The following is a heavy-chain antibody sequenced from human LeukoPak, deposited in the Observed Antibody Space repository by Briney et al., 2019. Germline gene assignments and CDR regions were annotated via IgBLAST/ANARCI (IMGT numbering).Heavy chain of an antibody. CDR1: GYTFTHQW. V-gene: IGHV5-51*01. CDR2: IYPRDSDT. D-gene: IGHD3-10*01. Sequence: GASLQISSKTSGYTFTHQWIGWVRRQSGSGLEWMGIIYPRDSDTRYSPSFQGHVTSSADTSINTAYLEWSRLEASDTAIYYCARHSDVIGAIWGQGTLVTVSS. J-gene: IGHJ4*02. CDR3: ARHSDVIGAI.